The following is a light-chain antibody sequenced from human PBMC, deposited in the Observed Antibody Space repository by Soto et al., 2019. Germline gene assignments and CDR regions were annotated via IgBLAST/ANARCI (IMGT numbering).Light chain of an antibody. V-gene: IGKV1D-12*01. CDR2: AAS. Sequence: DIQMTQSPSSVSASVGDRVSITCRASQGISSWLAWYQRKPGRAPELLIYAASRLQTGVPSRFSGSGSGTDFTLTISSLQPEDFAIYYCQQVNVYPSTFGGGTKVDIK. CDR1: QGISSW. J-gene: IGKJ4*01. CDR3: QQVNVYPST.